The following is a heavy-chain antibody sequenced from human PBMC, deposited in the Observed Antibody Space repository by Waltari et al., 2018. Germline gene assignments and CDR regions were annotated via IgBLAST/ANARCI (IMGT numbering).Heavy chain of an antibody. J-gene: IGHJ4*02. Sequence: QVQLFQSGPEVKRPGSSVKASCKASEAPFATYAISWFRQAPGQGLVGKGGSSPVLGIATYVQQIQGRVSSTEDGSPRTDHRELSRLSCEDRAVKSCARILVRGSYEPLNYWAQGTLVTV. D-gene: IGHD1-26*01. V-gene: IGHV1-69*04. CDR2: SSPVLGIA. CDR3: ARILVRGSYEPLNY. CDR1: EAPFATYA.